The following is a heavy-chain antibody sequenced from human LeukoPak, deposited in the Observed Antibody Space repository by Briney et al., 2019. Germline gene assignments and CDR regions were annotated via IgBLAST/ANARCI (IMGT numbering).Heavy chain of an antibody. D-gene: IGHD3-22*01. CDR1: GFTFSSYG. CDR2: IWYDGSNK. CDR3: TRSITVIVVAYRD. Sequence: GGSLRLSCAASGFTFSSYGMHWVRQAPGKGLEWVAVIWYDGSNKYYADSVKGRFTISRDDSKSIAYLQMNSLKTEDTAVYYCTRSITVIVVAYRDWGQGTLVTVSS. J-gene: IGHJ4*02. V-gene: IGHV3-33*01.